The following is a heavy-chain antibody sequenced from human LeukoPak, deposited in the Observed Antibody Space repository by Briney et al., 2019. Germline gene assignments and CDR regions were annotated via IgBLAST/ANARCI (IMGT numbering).Heavy chain of an antibody. CDR1: GYTFTASG. Sequence: GASVKVSCKASGYTFTASGLCWVRQAPGQGLEWMGWINPYNDITDYAQTFKGRVTMTTDTSTSTAYMELSSLRSEDTAVYYCARDDTSTTPRIAVGYWGQGTLVTVSS. CDR2: INPYNDIT. D-gene: IGHD6-19*01. CDR3: ARDDTSTTPRIAVGY. V-gene: IGHV1-18*01. J-gene: IGHJ4*02.